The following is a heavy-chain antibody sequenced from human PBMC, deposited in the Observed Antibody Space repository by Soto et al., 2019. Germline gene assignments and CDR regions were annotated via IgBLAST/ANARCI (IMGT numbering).Heavy chain of an antibody. D-gene: IGHD3-22*01. J-gene: IGHJ1*01. CDR1: GFTVSSNY. CDR3: ARDRIESGYPEYFQH. CDR2: IYSGGST. V-gene: IGHV3-53*01. Sequence: EVQLVESGGGLIQPGGSLRLSCAASGFTVSSNYMSWVRQAPGKGLEWVSVIYSGGSTYYADSVKGRFTISRDNSNNTLYLQMTSLRAEDTALYYCARDRIESGYPEYFQHWGQGTLVTVSS.